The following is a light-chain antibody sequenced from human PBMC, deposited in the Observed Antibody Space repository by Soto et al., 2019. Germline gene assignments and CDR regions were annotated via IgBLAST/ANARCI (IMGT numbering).Light chain of an antibody. J-gene: IGKJ2*01. CDR1: QSVGSN. V-gene: IGKV3D-15*01. Sequence: EVVMTQSPATLSVSPGERANVSCRDSQSVGSNLAWYQQKPGQAPRLLIYGASTRASGIPARFTGSGSGTEFTLTISSLQSEDFALYYCQQYNNWPPYTFGQGTNLDIK. CDR2: GAS. CDR3: QQYNNWPPYT.